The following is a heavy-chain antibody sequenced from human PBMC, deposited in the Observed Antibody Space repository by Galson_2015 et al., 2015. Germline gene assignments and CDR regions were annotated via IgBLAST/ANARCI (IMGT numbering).Heavy chain of an antibody. Sequence: SLRLSCAASGFTFSSYAMHWVRQAPGKGLEWVAVISYDGSNKYYADSVKGRFTISRDNSKNTLYLQMNSLRAEDTAVYYCARDPPRLYYYDSSGYYVPIAFDIWGQGTMVTVSS. CDR3: ARDPPRLYYYDSSGYYVPIAFDI. CDR2: ISYDGSNK. D-gene: IGHD3-22*01. CDR1: GFTFSSYA. J-gene: IGHJ3*02. V-gene: IGHV3-30-3*01.